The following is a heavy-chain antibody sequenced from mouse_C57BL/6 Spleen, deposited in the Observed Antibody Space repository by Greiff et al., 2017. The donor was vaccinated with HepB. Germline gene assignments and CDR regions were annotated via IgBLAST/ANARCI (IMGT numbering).Heavy chain of an antibody. Sequence: EVQLVESGGDLVKPGGSLKLSCAASGFTFSSYGMSWVRQTPDKRLEWVATISSGGSYTYYPDSVKGRFTISRDNAKNTLYLQMSSLKSEDTAMYYCARQDGYYSYWGQGTLVTVSA. V-gene: IGHV5-6*01. D-gene: IGHD2-3*01. CDR1: GFTFSSYG. CDR2: ISSGGSYT. J-gene: IGHJ3*01. CDR3: ARQDGYYSY.